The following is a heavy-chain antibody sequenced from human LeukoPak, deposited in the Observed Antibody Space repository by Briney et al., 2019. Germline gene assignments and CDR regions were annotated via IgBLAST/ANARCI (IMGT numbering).Heavy chain of an antibody. D-gene: IGHD3-22*01. V-gene: IGHV3-23*02. CDR1: GFTFTNYA. CDR3: TIMHGYYDGSGYWVQ. CDR2: ITTTGATT. Sequence: GGSLRLSCAASGFTFTNYAMSWVRQAPGKGVERVSFITTTGATTSYDDSVKGRFTISRDNLRNTLYMKMNSLRDEDTALYYCTIMHGYYDGSGYWVQWGQGTLVTVSS. J-gene: IGHJ4*02.